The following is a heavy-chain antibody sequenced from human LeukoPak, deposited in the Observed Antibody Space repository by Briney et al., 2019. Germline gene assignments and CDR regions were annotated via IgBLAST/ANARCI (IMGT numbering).Heavy chain of an antibody. CDR1: GGTFSSYA. CDR3: ARDADYGDYSGVWFDP. Sequence: GSSVKVSCKASGGTFSSYAISWARQAPGQGLEWMGGIIPIFGTANYAQKFQGRVTITTDESTSTAYMEPSSLRSEDTAVYYCARDADYGDYSGVWFDPWGQGTLVTVSS. V-gene: IGHV1-69*05. D-gene: IGHD4-17*01. J-gene: IGHJ5*02. CDR2: IIPIFGTA.